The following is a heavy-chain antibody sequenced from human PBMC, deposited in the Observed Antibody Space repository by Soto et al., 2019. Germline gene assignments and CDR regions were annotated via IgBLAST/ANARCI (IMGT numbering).Heavy chain of an antibody. Sequence: KTSDTLSLTCAVSSGSISISNWWSWVRQPPGKGLEWIGEIYHSGSTNYNPSLKSRVTISVDKSKNQFSLKLSSVTAADTAVYYCARGRPYEVVVPAAHFDYWGQGTLVTVSS. J-gene: IGHJ4*02. CDR1: SGSISISNW. CDR2: IYHSGST. V-gene: IGHV4-4*02. CDR3: ARGRPYEVVVPAAHFDY. D-gene: IGHD2-2*01.